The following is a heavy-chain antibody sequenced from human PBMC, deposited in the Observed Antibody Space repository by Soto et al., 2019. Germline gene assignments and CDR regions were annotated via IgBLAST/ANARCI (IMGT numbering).Heavy chain of an antibody. CDR1: QYTFSNYY. D-gene: IGHD6-19*01. J-gene: IGHJ4*02. V-gene: IGHV1-2*02. CDR2: INNGGGT. CDR3: ATSSDWSPLLDY. Sequence: GASVKVSCKASQYTFSNYYLHWVRQAPGQRPEWMGWINNGGGTIYAQDFQGRLTMTRDTSITPAYMELSRLSSDDTAFYYCATSSDWSPLLDYWGQGTLVTVSS.